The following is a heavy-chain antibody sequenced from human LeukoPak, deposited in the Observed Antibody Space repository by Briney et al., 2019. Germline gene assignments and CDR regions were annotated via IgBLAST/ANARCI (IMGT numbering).Heavy chain of an antibody. J-gene: IGHJ6*02. V-gene: IGHV6-1*01. CDR1: GDIVSSNSAA. D-gene: IGHD2-21*01. Sequence: SQTLSLTCAISGDIVSSNSAAWNWIRQSPSRGLEWLVRTYYRSKWYNDYAVSVKSRITINPDTSKNQFSLQLNSVTPEDTAVYYCARDIPSSPWAEYYYYGMDVWGQGTTVTVSS. CDR3: ARDIPSSPWAEYYYYGMDV. CDR2: TYYRSKWYN.